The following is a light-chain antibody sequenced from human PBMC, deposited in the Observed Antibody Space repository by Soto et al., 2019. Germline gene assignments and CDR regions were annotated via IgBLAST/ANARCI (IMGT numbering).Light chain of an antibody. V-gene: IGLV2-14*01. CDR1: SSDVGGYNY. CDR2: DVS. CDR3: SSYTRSSTYVV. Sequence: QSALTQPASVSGSPGQSITISCTGTSSDVGGYNYVSWYQQHPGKAPKLMIYDVSNRPSGVSNRLSGSKSGNTASLTISGLQAEDEADYYCSSYTRSSTYVVFGGGTKLTVL. J-gene: IGLJ2*01.